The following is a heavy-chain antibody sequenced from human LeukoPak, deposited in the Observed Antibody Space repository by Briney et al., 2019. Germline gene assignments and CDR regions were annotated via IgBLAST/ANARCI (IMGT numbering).Heavy chain of an antibody. Sequence: GASVKVSCKASGYTFTSYYMHWVRQAPGQGLEWMGIINPSGGSTSYAQKFQGRVTITTDESTSTVYMELSSLRSEDSAVYYCARWTTTYLDYWGQGTPVTVSS. V-gene: IGHV1-46*01. CDR3: ARWTTTYLDY. J-gene: IGHJ4*02. D-gene: IGHD4-11*01. CDR2: INPSGGST. CDR1: GYTFTSYY.